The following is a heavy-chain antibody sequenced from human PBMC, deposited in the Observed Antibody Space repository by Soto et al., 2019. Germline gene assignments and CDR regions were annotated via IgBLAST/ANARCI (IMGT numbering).Heavy chain of an antibody. CDR1: GGSISSGGYY. D-gene: IGHD4-17*01. CDR3: ARAGTTVTMGGNWFDP. V-gene: IGHV4-31*03. J-gene: IGHJ5*02. Sequence: QVQLQESGPGLVKPSQTLSLTCTVSGGSISSGGYYWSWIRQHPGKGLEWIGYIYYSGSTYYNPSLKSRVTISVDTSKNQFSLKLSSVTAADTAVYYCARAGTTVTMGGNWFDPWGQGTLVTVSS. CDR2: IYYSGST.